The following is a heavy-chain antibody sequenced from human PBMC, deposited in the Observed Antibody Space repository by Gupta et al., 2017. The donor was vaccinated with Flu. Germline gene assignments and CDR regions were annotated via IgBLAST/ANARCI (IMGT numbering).Heavy chain of an antibody. D-gene: IGHD4-4*01. V-gene: IGHV4-31*03. Sequence: QVQLQESGPGLVKPSQTLSLTCTVSGGSISSVGYYWSWIRQHPGKGLEWIGDIYYSGNTHYNPSLRSRVKISVDTSRNQFSVKLNYVTAADTAVYYCARENSYSEKYSFDMWGQGTMVTVSS. CDR3: ARENSYSEKYSFDM. CDR2: IYYSGNT. J-gene: IGHJ3*02. CDR1: GGSISSVGYY.